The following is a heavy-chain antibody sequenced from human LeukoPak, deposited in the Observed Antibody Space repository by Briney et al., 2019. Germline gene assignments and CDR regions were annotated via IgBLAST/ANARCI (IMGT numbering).Heavy chain of an antibody. CDR3: ALEEWWRFDY. J-gene: IGHJ4*02. CDR1: GFTFSSYS. CDR2: ISSSSSTI. V-gene: IGHV3-48*01. D-gene: IGHD2-15*01. Sequence: GGSLRLSCAASGFTFSSYSMNWVRQAPGKGLEWVSYISSSSSTIYYADSVKGRFTISRDNAKNSLYLQVNSLRAEDTAVYLCALEEWWRFDYWGQGILVTVSS.